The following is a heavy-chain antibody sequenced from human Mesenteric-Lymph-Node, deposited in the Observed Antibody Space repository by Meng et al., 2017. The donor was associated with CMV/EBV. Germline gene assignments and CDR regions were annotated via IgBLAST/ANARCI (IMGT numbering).Heavy chain of an antibody. V-gene: IGHV3-30*02. CDR2: IRYDGSNK. CDR3: AREYSSSSGRAFDI. J-gene: IGHJ3*02. CDR1: GFTFSSYG. Sequence: GGSLRLSCAASGFTFSSYGMHWVRQAPGKGLEWVAFIRYDGSNKYYADSVKGRFTISRDNSKNTLYLQMNSLRAEDTAVYYCAREYSSSSGRAFDIWGQGTMVTVSS. D-gene: IGHD6-6*01.